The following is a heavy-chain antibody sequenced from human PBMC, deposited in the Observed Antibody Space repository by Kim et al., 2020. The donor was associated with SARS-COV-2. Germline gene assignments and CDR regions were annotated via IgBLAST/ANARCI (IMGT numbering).Heavy chain of an antibody. CDR2: ISASSDLI. V-gene: IGHV3-48*02. D-gene: IGHD6-19*01. CDR3: ARVWQSNSGWYG. J-gene: IGHJ4*02. CDR1: GFTFSDYH. Sequence: GGSLRLSCAASGFTFSDYHMIWVRQAPGKVLEWVSYISASSDLIYYADSVQGRFTISRDNAKNSLYLQMNSLRDEDTAVYYCARVWQSNSGWYGGGQGTLVTVSS.